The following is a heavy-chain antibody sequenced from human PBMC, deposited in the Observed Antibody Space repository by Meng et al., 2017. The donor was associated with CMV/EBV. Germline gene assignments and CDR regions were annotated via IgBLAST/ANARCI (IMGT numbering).Heavy chain of an antibody. CDR2: ISGSGGST. CDR3: TTGSL. J-gene: IGHJ4*02. CDR1: GFTFSSYA. V-gene: IGHV3-23*01. Sequence: GESLKISCAASGFTFSSYAMSWVRQAPGKGLEWVSAISGSGGSTYYADSVKGRFTISRDNSKNTLYLQMNSLKTEDTAVYYCTTGSLWGQGTLVTVSS. D-gene: IGHD3-10*01.